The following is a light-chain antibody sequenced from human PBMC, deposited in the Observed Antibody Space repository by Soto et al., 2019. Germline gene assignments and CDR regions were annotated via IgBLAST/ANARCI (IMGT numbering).Light chain of an antibody. CDR3: QQYNTWPLT. Sequence: EIVLTQSPATLSLSPGERATLSCRASQSVRSNSAWYQQKPGQAPRLLFYGASTRASGIPARFSGSGYGTEFTLTISSLQSEDFAIYYCQQYNTWPLTFGGGTKVDI. CDR2: GAS. CDR1: QSVRSN. V-gene: IGKV3-15*01. J-gene: IGKJ4*01.